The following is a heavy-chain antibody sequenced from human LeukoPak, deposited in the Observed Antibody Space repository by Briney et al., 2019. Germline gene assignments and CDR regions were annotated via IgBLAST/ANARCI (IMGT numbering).Heavy chain of an antibody. D-gene: IGHD4-17*01. CDR3: AKVAGYGDEYYFDY. J-gene: IGHJ4*02. CDR2: ISYDGSNK. V-gene: IGHV3-30*18. Sequence: PGGSPRLSCAASGFTFSSYGMHWVRQAPGKGLEWVAVISYDGSNKYYADSVKGRFTISRDNSKNTLYLQMNSLRAEDTAVYYCAKVAGYGDEYYFDYWGQGTLVTVSS. CDR1: GFTFSSYG.